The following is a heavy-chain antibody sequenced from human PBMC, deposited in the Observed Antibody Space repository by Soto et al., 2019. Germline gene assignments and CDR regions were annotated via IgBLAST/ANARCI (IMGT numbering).Heavy chain of an antibody. CDR2: ISSSGGAI. D-gene: IGHD3-22*01. Sequence: GGSLRLSCAASGFIFSDYTMTWVRQAPGRGLEFVSHISSSGGAIFYAESVKGRFTVSRDNAKNSLYLQMNSLRDEDTAVYYCARDRDSSGYYRDAFDIWGQGTMVTVSS. CDR3: ARDRDSSGYYRDAFDI. CDR1: GFIFSDYT. J-gene: IGHJ3*02. V-gene: IGHV3-48*02.